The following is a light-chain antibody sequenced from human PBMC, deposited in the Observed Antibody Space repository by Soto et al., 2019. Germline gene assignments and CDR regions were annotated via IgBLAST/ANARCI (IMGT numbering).Light chain of an antibody. CDR1: QSVSSD. Sequence: EIVLTQSPATLSLSPGERATLSCRASQSVSSDLAWYQQKPGQAPRLLIYDASNRATGIPARFSGSGSGTDFTLTISSLEPEDFAVYYCQQRRNWITFGQGTRLEI. V-gene: IGKV3-11*01. CDR3: QQRRNWIT. J-gene: IGKJ5*01. CDR2: DAS.